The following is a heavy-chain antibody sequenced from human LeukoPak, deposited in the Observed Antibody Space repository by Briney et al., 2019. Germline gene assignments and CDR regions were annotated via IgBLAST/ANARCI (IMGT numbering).Heavy chain of an antibody. CDR2: ISSSSSCI. J-gene: IGHJ4*02. V-gene: IGHV3-21*01. D-gene: IGHD2-15*01. Sequence: GRSLRLSCAASGFTFSSYSMNWVRQAPGKGLEWVSSISSSSSCIYYADSVKGRFTISRDNAKNSLYLQMNSLRAEDTAVYYCARSPQLDIVVVVAAIDYWGQGTLVTVSS. CDR3: ARSPQLDIVVVVAAIDY. CDR1: GFTFSSYS.